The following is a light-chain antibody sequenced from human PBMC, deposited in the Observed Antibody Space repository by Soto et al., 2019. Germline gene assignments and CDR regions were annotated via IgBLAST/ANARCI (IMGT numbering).Light chain of an antibody. Sequence: EIVLTQSPGTLSLSPGERVTLSCRASQSVSSTYLAWYQQKPGQAPRLLIYGASSRAAGIPDRFSGSGSGTDFALTINGLEPDDFAGYYCLQYGSSPWTFGQGTKVEIK. V-gene: IGKV3-20*01. CDR3: LQYGSSPWT. CDR1: QSVSSTY. J-gene: IGKJ1*01. CDR2: GAS.